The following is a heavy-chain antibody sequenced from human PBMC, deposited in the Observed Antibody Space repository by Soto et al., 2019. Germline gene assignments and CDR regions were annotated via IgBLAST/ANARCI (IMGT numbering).Heavy chain of an antibody. J-gene: IGHJ4*02. CDR3: AKGRPRGAAAGTWYYFDY. V-gene: IGHV3-74*01. CDR2: IKSDGSGA. D-gene: IGHD6-13*01. CDR1: GLTFSSYW. Sequence: PGGSLRLSCAASGLTFSSYWMHWVRQAPGKGLVWVSRIKSDGSGAIYADSVKGRFTVSRDNAKNTLFLLMNSLSTEDTAVYYCAKGRPRGAAAGTWYYFDYWGQGTLVTVSS.